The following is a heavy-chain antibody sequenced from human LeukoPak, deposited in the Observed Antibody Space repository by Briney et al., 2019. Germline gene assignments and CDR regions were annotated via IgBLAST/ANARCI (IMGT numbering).Heavy chain of an antibody. Sequence: PGGSLRLSCAASGFTFSSYGMSWVRQAPGKGLEWVSAISGSGGSTYNADSVKGRFIISRDNSKNTLYLQMNSLRAEDTAVYYCAKEGCSGGSCYGYYYYMDVWGKGTTVTISS. CDR3: AKEGCSGGSCYGYYYYMDV. J-gene: IGHJ6*03. D-gene: IGHD2-15*01. CDR2: ISGSGGST. V-gene: IGHV3-23*01. CDR1: GFTFSSYG.